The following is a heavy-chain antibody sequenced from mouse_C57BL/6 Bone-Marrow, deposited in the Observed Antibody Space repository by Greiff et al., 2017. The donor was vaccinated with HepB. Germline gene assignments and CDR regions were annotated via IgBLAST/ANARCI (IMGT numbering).Heavy chain of an antibody. CDR1: GYTFTDYE. CDR2: IDPETGGT. J-gene: IGHJ4*01. CDR3: TYYGSSYAMDY. D-gene: IGHD1-1*01. Sequence: VQLQQSGAELVRPGASVTLSCKASGYTFTDYEMHWVKQTPVHGLEWIGAIDPETGGTAYNQKFKGKAILTADKSSSTAYMELRSLTSEDSAVYYCTYYGSSYAMDYWGQGTSVTVSS. V-gene: IGHV1-15*01.